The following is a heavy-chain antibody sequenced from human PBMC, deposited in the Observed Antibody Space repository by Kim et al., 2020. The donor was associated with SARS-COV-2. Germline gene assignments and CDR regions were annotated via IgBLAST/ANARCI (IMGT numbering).Heavy chain of an antibody. V-gene: IGHV3-48*03. CDR2: ISSSGSTI. D-gene: IGHD3-3*01. Sequence: GGSLRLSCAASGFTFSSYEMNWVRQAPGKGLEWVSYISSSGSTIYYADSVKGRFTISRDNAKNSLYLQMNSLRAEDTAVYYCARDSYYDFWSGYPFYYYYGMDVWGQGTTVTVSS. CDR3: ARDSYYDFWSGYPFYYYYGMDV. J-gene: IGHJ6*02. CDR1: GFTFSSYE.